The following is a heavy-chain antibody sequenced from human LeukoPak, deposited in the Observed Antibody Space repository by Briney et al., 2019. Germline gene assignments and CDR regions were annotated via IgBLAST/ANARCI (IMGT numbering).Heavy chain of an antibody. V-gene: IGHV1-24*01. Sequence: ASVKVPCKVSGYTLTELSMHWVRQAPGKGLEWMGGFDPEDGETIYAQKFQGRVTMTEDTSTDTAYMELSSLRSEDTAVYYCATGVAGLLWFGELSIGAFDIWGQGTMVTVSS. CDR1: GYTLTELS. J-gene: IGHJ3*02. CDR2: FDPEDGET. CDR3: ATGVAGLLWFGELSIGAFDI. D-gene: IGHD3-10*01.